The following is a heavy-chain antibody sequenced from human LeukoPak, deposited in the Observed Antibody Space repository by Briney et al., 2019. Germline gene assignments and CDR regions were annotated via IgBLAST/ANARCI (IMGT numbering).Heavy chain of an antibody. CDR1: GGSFSGYY. V-gene: IGHV4-34*01. Sequence: SETLSLTCAVYGGSFSGYYWSWIPHPPGKGLEWIGEINHSGSTNYNPSLKSRVTISVDTSKNQFSLKLSSVTAADTAVYYCARQGIWGQGTLVTVSS. CDR2: INHSGST. CDR3: ARQGI. J-gene: IGHJ4*02.